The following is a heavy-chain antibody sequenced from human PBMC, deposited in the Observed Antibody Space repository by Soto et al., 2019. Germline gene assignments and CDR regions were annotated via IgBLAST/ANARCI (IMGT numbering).Heavy chain of an antibody. D-gene: IGHD3-10*01. J-gene: IGHJ4*02. CDR2: FYSSGSI. CDR3: TTDYPRSQGFGGSAAFHY. CDR1: GYSITAGGYY. Sequence: SETLSLTCFVSGYSITAGGYYWSWIRHHPGKGLEWIGSFYSSGSIIYNPSLRSRVSISGDTSSNQFSMSLTSVTAADTGVYYCTTDYPRSQGFGGSAAFHYWGQGTLVTVSS. V-gene: IGHV4-31*08.